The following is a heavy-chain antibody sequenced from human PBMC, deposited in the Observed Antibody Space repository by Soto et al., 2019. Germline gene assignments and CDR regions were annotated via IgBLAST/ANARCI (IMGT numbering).Heavy chain of an antibody. J-gene: IGHJ6*02. CDR3: ARGAYCGGDCYSDYYYGMDV. D-gene: IGHD2-21*02. Sequence: VGSLRLSCPASGFTFSDHYMDWVGQAQGKGLEWVGRTRNKANSYTTDYAASIEGRFTISRDDSKNSLYLQMNSLKTEDTAVYYCARGAYCGGDCYSDYYYGMDVWGQGTTVTVSS. V-gene: IGHV3-72*01. CDR2: TRNKANSYTT. CDR1: GFTFSDHY.